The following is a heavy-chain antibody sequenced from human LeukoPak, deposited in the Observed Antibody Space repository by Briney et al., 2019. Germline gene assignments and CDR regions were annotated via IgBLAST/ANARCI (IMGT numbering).Heavy chain of an antibody. V-gene: IGHV3-30*03. CDR1: GFTFSSYG. CDR3: ARSKRGCSGGSCYHHLDY. Sequence: GGSLRLSCAASGFTFSSYGMHWVRQAPGKGLEWVAVISYDGSNKYYADSVKGRFTISRDNSKNTLYLQMNSLRAEDTAVYYCARSKRGCSGGSCYHHLDYWGQGTLVTVSS. D-gene: IGHD2-15*01. CDR2: ISYDGSNK. J-gene: IGHJ4*02.